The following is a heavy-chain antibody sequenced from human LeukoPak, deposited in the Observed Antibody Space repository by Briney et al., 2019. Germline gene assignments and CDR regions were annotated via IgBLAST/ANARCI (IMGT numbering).Heavy chain of an antibody. CDR1: GFIFDTYA. J-gene: IGHJ4*02. CDR3: AKAPYDTSGFSSPNYFDY. D-gene: IGHD3-22*01. V-gene: IGHV3-30-3*02. CDR2: ISFDGNYK. Sequence: GGSLRLSCATSGFIFDTYAMHWARQAPGKGLEWVAFISFDGNYKYYADSVKGRFAISRDNSKNTLYLQMNSLRFEDTAVYYCAKAPYDTSGFSSPNYFDYWGQGTLVTVSS.